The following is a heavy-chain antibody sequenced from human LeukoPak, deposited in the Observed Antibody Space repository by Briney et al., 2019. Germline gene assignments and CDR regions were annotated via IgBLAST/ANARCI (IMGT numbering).Heavy chain of an antibody. CDR3: ARDVDIVVVPAAPGY. D-gene: IGHD2-2*01. J-gene: IGHJ4*02. Sequence: GGSLRLSCAASGFTFSSYSMNWVRQAAGKGLEWVSYISSSSSTIYYADSVKGRFTISKDNAKNSLYLQMNSPRAEDTAVYYCARDVDIVVVPAAPGYWGQGTLVTVSS. CDR1: GFTFSSYS. V-gene: IGHV3-48*01. CDR2: ISSSSSTI.